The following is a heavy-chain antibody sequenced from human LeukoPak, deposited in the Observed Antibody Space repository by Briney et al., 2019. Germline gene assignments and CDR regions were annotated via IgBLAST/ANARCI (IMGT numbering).Heavy chain of an antibody. D-gene: IGHD2-2*01. CDR2: IIPIFGTA. V-gene: IGHV1-69*01. CDR1: GGTFSSYA. Sequence: SVKVSCKASGGTFSSYATSWVRQAPGQGLEWMGGIIPIFGTANYAQKFQGRVTITADESTSTAYMELSSLRSEDTAVYYCARDRVVVVPAATPTRNWFDPWGQGTLVTVSS. J-gene: IGHJ5*02. CDR3: ARDRVVVVPAATPTRNWFDP.